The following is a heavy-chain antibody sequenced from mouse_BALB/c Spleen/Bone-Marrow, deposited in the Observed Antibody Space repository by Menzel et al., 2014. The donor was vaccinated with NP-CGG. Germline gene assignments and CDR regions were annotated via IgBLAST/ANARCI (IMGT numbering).Heavy chain of an antibody. J-gene: IGHJ2*01. V-gene: IGHV3-1*02. Sequence: EVKLVESGPDLVKPSQSLSLTCTVTGYSITSGYNCHWIRQFPGNKLEWMGYIHYIGYTNYNPSLTSRISITRDTSKNQFFLQLNSVTTEDTATYYCARGGYYGTSHFDYWGQGTTLTVSS. CDR1: GYSITSGYN. CDR3: ARGGYYGTSHFDY. D-gene: IGHD1-1*01. CDR2: IHYIGYT.